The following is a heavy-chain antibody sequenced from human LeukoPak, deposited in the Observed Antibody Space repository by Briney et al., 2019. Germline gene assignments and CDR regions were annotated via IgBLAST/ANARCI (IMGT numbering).Heavy chain of an antibody. Sequence: SETLSLTCTVSGGSISSYYWSWIRQPAGKGLEWIGRIYTCGSTNYNPSLKSRVTISVDKSKNQFSLKLSSVTAADTAVYYCARDSWGYYYDSSGPFLTVYFDLWGRGTLVTVSS. J-gene: IGHJ2*01. CDR1: GGSISSYY. V-gene: IGHV4-4*07. CDR3: ARDSWGYYYDSSGPFLTVYFDL. D-gene: IGHD3-22*01. CDR2: IYTCGST.